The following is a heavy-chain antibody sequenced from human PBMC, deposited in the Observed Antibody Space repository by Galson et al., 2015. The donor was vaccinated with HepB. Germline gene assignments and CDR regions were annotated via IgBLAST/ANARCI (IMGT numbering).Heavy chain of an antibody. CDR2: ISYDGSNK. D-gene: IGHD2/OR15-2a*01. V-gene: IGHV3-30*18. Sequence: SLRLSCAASGFTFSSYGMHWVRQAPGKGLEWVAVISYDGSNKYYADSVKGRFTISRDNSKNTLYLQMNSLRAEDTAVYYCAKTRRVLGWFDPWGQGTLVTVSS. J-gene: IGHJ5*02. CDR1: GFTFSSYG. CDR3: AKTRRVLGWFDP.